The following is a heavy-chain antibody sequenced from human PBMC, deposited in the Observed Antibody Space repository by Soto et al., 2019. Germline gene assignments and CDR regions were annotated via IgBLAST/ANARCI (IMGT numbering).Heavy chain of an antibody. V-gene: IGHV3-73*02. CDR1: GFTFSGSA. CDR3: TRTIAVAGTEPYYYYGMVV. CDR2: IRSKANSYAT. D-gene: IGHD6-19*01. J-gene: IGHJ6*02. Sequence: EVQLVESGGGLVQPGGSLKLSCAASGFTFSGSAMHWVRQASGKGLEWVGRIRSKANSYATAYAASVKGRFTISRDDSKNTAYLQMNSLKTEDSAVYYCTRTIAVAGTEPYYYYGMVVWGQGTTVTVSS.